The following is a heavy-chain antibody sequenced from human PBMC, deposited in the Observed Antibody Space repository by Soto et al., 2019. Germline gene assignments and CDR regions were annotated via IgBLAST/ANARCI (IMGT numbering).Heavy chain of an antibody. J-gene: IGHJ4*02. CDR3: AKGGWSGDCSGGSCYSGDY. CDR1: RFTFSGYA. D-gene: IGHD2-15*01. V-gene: IGHV3-23*01. CDR2: ISGSGGST. Sequence: EVQVLESGGGLVQPGGSLRLSCAASRFTFSGYAMNWVRQAPGKGLEWVSSISGSGGSTYYADSVKGRFTISRDNSYNTLYLQMNSLRAEDTAVYYCAKGGWSGDCSGGSCYSGDYWGQGTLVTVSS.